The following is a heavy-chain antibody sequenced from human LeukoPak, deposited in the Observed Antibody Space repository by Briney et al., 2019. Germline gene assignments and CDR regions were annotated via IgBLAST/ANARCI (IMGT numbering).Heavy chain of an antibody. Sequence: SETLSLTCTVSGGSISSHYWSWIRQPPGQGLEWIGYIYYSGSPNYNPSLKSRVTISVDTTKNQFSLKLSSVTAADTAVYYCARAGGQLELRGAFDIWGQGTMVAVSS. D-gene: IGHD1-7*01. CDR1: GGSISSHY. CDR3: ARAGGQLELRGAFDI. CDR2: IYYSGSP. J-gene: IGHJ3*02. V-gene: IGHV4-59*11.